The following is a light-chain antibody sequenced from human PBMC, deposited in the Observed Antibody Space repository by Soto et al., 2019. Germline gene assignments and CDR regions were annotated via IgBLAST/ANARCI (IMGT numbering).Light chain of an antibody. CDR2: GNS. CDR1: SSNIGYNA. CDR3: SAWDASLSACV. V-gene: IGLV1-47*02. J-gene: IGLJ1*01. Sequence: QSVLTQPPSASGTPGQRVTLSCSGSSSNIGYNAVNWYQQLPGKAPKLLMHGNSQRPSGVPDRFSGSKSGTSASLAISGLRTEDEADYYCSAWDASLSACVFGNGTKLTVL.